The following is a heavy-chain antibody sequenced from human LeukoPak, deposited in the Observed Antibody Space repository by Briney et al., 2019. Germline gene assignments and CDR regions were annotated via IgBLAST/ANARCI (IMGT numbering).Heavy chain of an antibody. CDR1: GFTFSSYA. CDR2: ISGSGGST. Sequence: GGSLRLSCAASGFTFSSYAVSWVRQAPGKGLEWVSAISGSGGSTYYADSVKGRFTISRDNSKNTLYLQMNSLRAEDTAVYYCAKDPPELLWFGELHQPVPRIDYWGQGTLVTVSS. CDR3: AKDPPELLWFGELHQPVPRIDY. V-gene: IGHV3-23*01. D-gene: IGHD3-10*01. J-gene: IGHJ4*02.